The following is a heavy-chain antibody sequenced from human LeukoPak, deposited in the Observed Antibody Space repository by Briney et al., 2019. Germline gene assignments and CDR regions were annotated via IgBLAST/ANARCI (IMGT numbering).Heavy chain of an antibody. V-gene: IGHV3-30*03. Sequence: GGSLRLSCAASGFTFSSYGMHWVRQAPGKGLEWVAVISYDGSNKDYAESVKGRVTISRDNSKNTLYLQMNSLRAEDTAVYYCARGSRMIDYWGQGTLVTVSS. J-gene: IGHJ4*02. CDR2: ISYDGSNK. CDR3: ARGSRMIDY. CDR1: GFTFSSYG. D-gene: IGHD2-15*01.